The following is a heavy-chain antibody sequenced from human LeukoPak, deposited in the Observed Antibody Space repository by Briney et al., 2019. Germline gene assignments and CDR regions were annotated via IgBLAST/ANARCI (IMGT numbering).Heavy chain of an antibody. V-gene: IGHV3-23*01. J-gene: IGHJ4*02. CDR2: ISGSGNGT. CDR1: GFTFRTYA. CDR3: AKRTMSAFDS. Sequence: GGSLRLSCTAPGFTFRTYAMNWVRQAPGKGLEWLSGISGSGNGTYYADSVKGRFIISRDNSKNMVYLQMNSLTVEDTATYYCAKRTMSAFDSWGQGTPLIVSS.